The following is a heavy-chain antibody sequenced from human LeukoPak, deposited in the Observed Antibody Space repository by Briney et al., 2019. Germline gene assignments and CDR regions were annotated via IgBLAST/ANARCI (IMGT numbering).Heavy chain of an antibody. J-gene: IGHJ4*02. Sequence: SGGSLRLSCAASGFPFSSYWASWVRQAPGKGLEWVANIKQDGSEQYYVDSVRGRFTISRDNAKNSLYLQMNSLRVEDTAVYYCAILGDGSFDYWGQGSLVTVSS. CDR2: IKQDGSEQ. CDR1: GFPFSSYW. V-gene: IGHV3-7*01. D-gene: IGHD5-24*01. CDR3: AILGDGSFDY.